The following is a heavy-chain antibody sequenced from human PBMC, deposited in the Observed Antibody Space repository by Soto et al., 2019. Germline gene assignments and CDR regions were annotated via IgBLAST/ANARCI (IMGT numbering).Heavy chain of an antibody. D-gene: IGHD2-15*01. V-gene: IGHV1-3*01. CDR2: INAVNGNT. J-gene: IGHJ6*02. CDR3: ASRNSADFDYGLDV. Sequence: QVQLVHSGAEVEKPGASVKVSCKAAGYTFTSYSIHWVRQAPGQRLEWMGWINAVNGNTKYSQKFQARVTFTRDTSASTAYMELSSLRSEDTAVYYCASRNSADFDYGLDVWGQGTTVTVSS. CDR1: GYTFTSYS.